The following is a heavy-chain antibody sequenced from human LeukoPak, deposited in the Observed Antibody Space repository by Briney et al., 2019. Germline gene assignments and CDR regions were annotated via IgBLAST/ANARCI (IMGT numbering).Heavy chain of an antibody. J-gene: IGHJ5*02. Sequence: SQTLSLTCAISGDSVSSNSAAWNWIRQSPSRGLEWLGRTYYRSKWYNDYAVSVKSRITINPDTSKNQFSLQLNSVTPEDTAVYYCAREEGMDYDFWSGPHGYNWFDPWGQGTLVTVSS. CDR2: TYYRSKWYN. D-gene: IGHD3-3*01. CDR1: GDSVSSNSAA. CDR3: AREEGMDYDFWSGPHGYNWFDP. V-gene: IGHV6-1*01.